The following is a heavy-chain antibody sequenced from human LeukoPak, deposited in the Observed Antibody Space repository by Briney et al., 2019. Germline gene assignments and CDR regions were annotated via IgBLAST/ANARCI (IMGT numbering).Heavy chain of an antibody. CDR3: ARCSDNVRRVTDFDY. D-gene: IGHD3-10*02. Sequence: GESLKISCKGSGYSFTRYWIGWVRQMPGKGLEGMGIIYPGDSDTRYSPSFQGQVTISADNSISTAYLQWSSLKASDTAMYYCARCSDNVRRVTDFDYWGQGTLVTVSS. V-gene: IGHV5-51*01. CDR1: GYSFTRYW. CDR2: IYPGDSDT. J-gene: IGHJ4*02.